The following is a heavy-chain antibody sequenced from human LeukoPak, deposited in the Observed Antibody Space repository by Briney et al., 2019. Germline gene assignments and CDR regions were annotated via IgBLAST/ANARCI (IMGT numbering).Heavy chain of an antibody. CDR1: GFTFSSYG. Sequence: GGSLRLSCAASGFTFSSYGMHWVRQAPGKGLEWVAVISYDGSNKYYADSVKGRFTISRDNSKNTLYLQMNSLRAEDTAVYYCAKYDSSGYYYGAAFDYWGRGTLVTVSS. J-gene: IGHJ4*02. CDR3: AKYDSSGYYYGAAFDY. CDR2: ISYDGSNK. V-gene: IGHV3-30*18. D-gene: IGHD3-22*01.